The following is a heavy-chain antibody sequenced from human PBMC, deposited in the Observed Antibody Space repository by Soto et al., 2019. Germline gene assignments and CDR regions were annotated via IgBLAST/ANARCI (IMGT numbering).Heavy chain of an antibody. CDR3: ARDLDSSSWYGTDY. D-gene: IGHD6-13*01. J-gene: IGHJ4*02. Sequence: ASVKVSFKASGGTFSSYAISWVRQAPGQGLEWMGWISAYNGNTNYAQKLQGRVTMTTDTSTSTAYMELRSLRSDDTAVYYCARDLDSSSWYGTDYWGQGTLVTVSS. CDR1: GGTFSSYA. V-gene: IGHV1-18*01. CDR2: ISAYNGNT.